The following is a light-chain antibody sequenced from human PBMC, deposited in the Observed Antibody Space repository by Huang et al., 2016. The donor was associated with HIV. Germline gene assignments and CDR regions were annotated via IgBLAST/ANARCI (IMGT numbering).Light chain of an antibody. J-gene: IGKJ4*01. CDR1: QSISSW. CDR3: QQYNRLLT. Sequence: DIQMTQSPSTLSASIGVRVTITCRASQSISSWLAWYQQKPGKAPKLLIYKASSLESGVPSRFSGSGSGTEFTFSISSLQPDDFATYYCQQYNRLLTFGGGTKVEVK. V-gene: IGKV1-5*03. CDR2: KAS.